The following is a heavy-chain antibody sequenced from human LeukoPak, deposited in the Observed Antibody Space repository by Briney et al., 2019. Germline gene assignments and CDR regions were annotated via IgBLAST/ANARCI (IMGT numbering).Heavy chain of an antibody. Sequence: GGSLRLSCAASGFTFSSYGMHWVRQAPGKGLEWVAFIRYDGGKKYYADSVKGRFTISRDNSKNTLYLQMNSLRAEDTAVYYCARDSSMLRGPLVIYYFDFWGQGTLVTVSS. CDR3: ARDSSMLRGPLVIYYFDF. J-gene: IGHJ4*02. CDR1: GFTFSSYG. CDR2: IRYDGGKK. V-gene: IGHV3-30*02. D-gene: IGHD3-10*01.